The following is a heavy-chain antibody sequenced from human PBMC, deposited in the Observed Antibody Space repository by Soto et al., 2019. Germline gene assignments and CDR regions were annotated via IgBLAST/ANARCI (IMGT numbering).Heavy chain of an antibody. Sequence: GAAVKVSCNASGGTFSSYAISWVRRAPGQGLEWMGGIIPIFGTANYAQKFQGRVTITADESTSTAYMELSSLRSEDTAVYYCARDLFSKAPGPYWGQGTLVTVSS. J-gene: IGHJ4*02. CDR1: GGTFSSYA. V-gene: IGHV1-69*13. CDR3: ARDLFSKAPGPY. CDR2: IIPIFGTA.